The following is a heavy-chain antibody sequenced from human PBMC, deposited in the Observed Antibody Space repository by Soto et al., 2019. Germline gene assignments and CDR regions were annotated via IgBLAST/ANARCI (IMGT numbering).Heavy chain of an antibody. V-gene: IGHV4-59*01. CDR1: GGSISSYY. D-gene: IGHD6-13*01. CDR2: IYYSGST. CDR3: ARSAELPFGWFDP. J-gene: IGHJ5*02. Sequence: PSETLSLTCTVSGGSISSYYWSWIRQPPGKGLEWIGYIYYSGSTNYNPSLKSRVTISVDTSKNQFSLKLSSVTAADTAVHYCARSAELPFGWFDPWGQGTLVTVSS.